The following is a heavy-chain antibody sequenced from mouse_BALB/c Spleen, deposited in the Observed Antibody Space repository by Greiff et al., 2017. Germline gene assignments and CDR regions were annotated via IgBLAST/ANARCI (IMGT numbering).Heavy chain of an antibody. D-gene: IGHD1-2*01. J-gene: IGHJ4*01. CDR1: GFDFSSYW. CDR3: AQLRLRYYAVDY. V-gene: IGHV4-1*02. Sequence: EVQLVESGGGLVQPGGSLKFPGAALGFDFSSYWRSWVRQAPGKGLEWIGEINPDSSTINYTPSLKDKFIISRDNAKNTLYLQMNKVRSEDTALDYCAQLRLRYYAVDYWGQGTSVTVSS. CDR2: INPDSSTI.